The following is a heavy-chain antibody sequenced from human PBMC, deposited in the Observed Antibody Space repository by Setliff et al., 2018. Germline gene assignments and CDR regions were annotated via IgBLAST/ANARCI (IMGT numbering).Heavy chain of an antibody. V-gene: IGHV1-46*01. CDR2: INPSGGST. CDR3: ARERAYYYGSGSYYYHPGMDV. CDR1: GYIFTSYY. D-gene: IGHD3-10*01. J-gene: IGHJ6*02. Sequence: GASVKVSCKASGYIFTSYYMHWVRQAPGQGLEWMGIINPSGGSTSYAQKFQGRDTMTRDTSTSTVYMKLSSLRSEDTAVYYCARERAYYYGSGSYYYHPGMDVWGQGTTVTVSS.